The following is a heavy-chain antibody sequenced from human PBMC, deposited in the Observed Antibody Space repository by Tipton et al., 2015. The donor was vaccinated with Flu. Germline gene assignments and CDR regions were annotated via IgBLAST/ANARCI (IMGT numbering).Heavy chain of an antibody. CDR1: GGSISSTSYY. V-gene: IGHV4-39*01. CDR3: ARRGIGGNY. CDR2: IYYSGTT. J-gene: IGHJ4*02. Sequence: TLSLTCTVSGGSISSTSYYWGWVRQPPGKGLEWIGSIYYSGTTYYNPSLKSRVTISGDTSKNQFSLKLNSLTAADTALYYCARRGIGGNYWGQGTLVTVSS. D-gene: IGHD1-26*01.